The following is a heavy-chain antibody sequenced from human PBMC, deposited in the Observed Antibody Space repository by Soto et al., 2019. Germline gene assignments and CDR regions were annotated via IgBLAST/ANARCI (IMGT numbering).Heavy chain of an antibody. CDR1: GFTFSSQT. Sequence: EVQLLESGGGLVQPGGSLRLSCAASGFTFSSQTMSWVRQAPGKGLEWVSVISSSGSTSYTDSVEGRFTISKDSSKNTLYLQLNSLRVEDMAVYYCAKGARDVDSWGQGTLVTVSS. D-gene: IGHD5-12*01. J-gene: IGHJ4*02. V-gene: IGHV3-23*01. CDR3: AKGARDVDS. CDR2: ISSSGST.